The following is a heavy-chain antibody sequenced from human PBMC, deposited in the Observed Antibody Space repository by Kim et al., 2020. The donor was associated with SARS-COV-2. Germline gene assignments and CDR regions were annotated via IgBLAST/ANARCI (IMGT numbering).Heavy chain of an antibody. J-gene: IGHJ4*02. D-gene: IGHD6-13*01. Sequence: KGRFTISRDNSKNTLYLQMNSLRAEDTAVYYCAKVLILDSSSWGSLVFDYWGQGTLVTVSS. V-gene: IGHV3-30*02. CDR3: AKVLILDSSSWGSLVFDY.